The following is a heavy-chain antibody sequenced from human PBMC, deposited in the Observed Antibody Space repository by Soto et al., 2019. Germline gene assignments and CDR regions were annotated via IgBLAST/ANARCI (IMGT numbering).Heavy chain of an antibody. J-gene: IGHJ5*02. CDR1: GGSFSGYY. CDR2: INHSGST. D-gene: IGHD2-15*01. CDR3: ARAVVVVAATPGHNWFDP. V-gene: IGHV4-34*01. Sequence: SETVSLTXAVYGGSFSGYYWSWIRQPPGKGLEWIGEINHSGSTNYNPSLKSRVTISVDTSKNQFSLKLSSVTAADTAVYYCARAVVVVAATPGHNWFDPWGQGTLVTVSS.